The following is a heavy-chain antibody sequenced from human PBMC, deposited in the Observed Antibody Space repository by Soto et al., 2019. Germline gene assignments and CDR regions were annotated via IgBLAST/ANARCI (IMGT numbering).Heavy chain of an antibody. V-gene: IGHV1-3*01. D-gene: IGHD5-18*01. CDR3: FFIQRRHGIRAPGPVAAF. J-gene: IGHJ3*01. CDR1: GYTFTTHA. CDR2: INAGNGNT. Sequence: ASVKVDRHRLGYTFTTHAMHCVQNAPGPRLEWMGWINAGNGNTKYSQKFQGRVTITRDTSASTAYMELSSLRSEDTAVYYFFFIQRRHGIRAPGPVAAF.